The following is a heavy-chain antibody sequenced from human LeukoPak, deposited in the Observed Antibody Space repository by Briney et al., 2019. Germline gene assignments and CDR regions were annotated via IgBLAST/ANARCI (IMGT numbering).Heavy chain of an antibody. CDR3: ARQYYDILTGPTGFDP. J-gene: IGHJ5*02. CDR1: GGSISSYY. Sequence: SETLSLTCTVSGGSISSYYWSWIRQPPGKGLEWIGYIYYSGSTNYNPSLKSRVTISVDTSKNQFSLKLSSVTAADTAVYYCARQYYDILTGPTGFDPWGQGTLVTVSS. CDR2: IYYSGST. V-gene: IGHV4-59*01. D-gene: IGHD3-9*01.